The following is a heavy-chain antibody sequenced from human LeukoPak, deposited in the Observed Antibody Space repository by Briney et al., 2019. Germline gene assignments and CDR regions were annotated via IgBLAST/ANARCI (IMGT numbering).Heavy chain of an antibody. Sequence: GASVKASCKASGYTFTGYYMHWVRQAPGQGLEWMGWINPNSGGTNYAQKFQGRVTMTGDTSISTAYMELSRLRSDDAAVYYCAREGLGDAFDIWGQGTMVTVSS. D-gene: IGHD3/OR15-3a*01. J-gene: IGHJ3*02. CDR1: GYTFTGYY. V-gene: IGHV1-2*02. CDR3: AREGLGDAFDI. CDR2: INPNSGGT.